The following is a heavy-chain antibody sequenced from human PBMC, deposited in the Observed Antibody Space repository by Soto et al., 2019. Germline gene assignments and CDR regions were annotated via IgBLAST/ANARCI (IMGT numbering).Heavy chain of an antibody. D-gene: IGHD3-16*01. J-gene: IGHJ4*02. CDR1: GYTFTGYY. V-gene: IGHV1-2*02. CDR3: ARDPHEGVYDY. CDR2: MRPNSGGA. Sequence: QVQLVQSGAEVKKPGASEKVSCKASGYTFTGYYLHWIRQAPGQGLEWMGWMRPNSGGANYAQKFQGRVSMTRDTSISTFYMELSRLRSDDTAVYYCARDPHEGVYDYWGQGTLVTVSS.